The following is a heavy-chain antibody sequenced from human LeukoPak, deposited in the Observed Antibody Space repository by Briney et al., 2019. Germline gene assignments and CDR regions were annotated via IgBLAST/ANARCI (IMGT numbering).Heavy chain of an antibody. J-gene: IGHJ4*02. CDR1: GFTFSSYS. CDR3: ARNQHWSRDI. Sequence: PGGSLRLSCAASGFTFSSYSMNWVRQAPGKGLEWVSSISSSSSYIYYADSVKGRFTISRDNAKNSLYLQMNSLRVDDTAVYYCARNQHWSRDIWGQGILVTVSS. CDR2: ISSSSSYI. V-gene: IGHV3-21*01. D-gene: IGHD2-8*02.